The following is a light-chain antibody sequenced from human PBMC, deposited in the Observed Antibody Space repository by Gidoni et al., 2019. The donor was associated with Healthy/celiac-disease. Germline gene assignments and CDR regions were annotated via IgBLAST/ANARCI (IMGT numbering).Light chain of an antibody. J-gene: IGKJ1*01. CDR3: QQSYSTPWT. CDR1: QSISSY. CDR2: AAS. Sequence: DIQMTQSPSSLSASVGDRVTITCRASQSISSYLNWYQQKPGKAPKLLIYAASSLQSGVPSRFSGRGSGTDFTLTISSLQPEDFATYYFQQSYSTPWTFGQGTKVEIK. V-gene: IGKV1-39*01.